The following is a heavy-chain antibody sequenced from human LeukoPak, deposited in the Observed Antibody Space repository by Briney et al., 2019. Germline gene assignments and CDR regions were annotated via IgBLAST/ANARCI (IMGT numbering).Heavy chain of an antibody. CDR3: ARRGKNYYGSGTYY. V-gene: IGHV5-10-1*01. D-gene: IGHD3-10*01. J-gene: IGHJ4*02. Sequence: GESLRSSCKGSGYSFTSYWISWVRQMPGKGLEWIGRIDPSDSYTNYSPSFQGHVTISADKSISTAYLQWSSLKASDTAMYYCARRGKNYYGSGTYYWGQGPLVPVSS. CDR2: IDPSDSYT. CDR1: GYSFTSYW.